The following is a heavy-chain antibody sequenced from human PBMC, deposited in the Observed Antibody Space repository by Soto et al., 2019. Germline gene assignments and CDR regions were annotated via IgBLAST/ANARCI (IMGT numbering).Heavy chain of an antibody. CDR1: GGSISSYY. J-gene: IGHJ3*02. Sequence: PSETLSLTCTVSGGSISSYYWSWIRQPPGKGLEWIGYIYYSGSTNYNPSLKGRVTISVDTSKNQFSLKLSSVTAADTAVYYCARGITMVRGVINAFDIWGQGTMVTVSS. CDR3: ARGITMVRGVINAFDI. D-gene: IGHD3-10*01. V-gene: IGHV4-59*01. CDR2: IYYSGST.